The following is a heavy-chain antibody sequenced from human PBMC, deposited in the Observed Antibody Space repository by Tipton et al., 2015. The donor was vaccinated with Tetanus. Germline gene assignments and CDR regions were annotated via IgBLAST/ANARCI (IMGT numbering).Heavy chain of an antibody. CDR2: INHSGST. J-gene: IGHJ4*02. CDR3: AGRYDFWSGYLADY. Sequence: TLSLTCAVYGGSFSGYYWSWIRQPPGKGLEWIGEINHSGSTNYNPSLKSRVTISVGTSKNQFSLKLSSVTAADTAVYYCAGRYDFWSGYLADYWGQGTLVTVSS. CDR1: GGSFSGYY. D-gene: IGHD3-3*01. V-gene: IGHV4-34*01.